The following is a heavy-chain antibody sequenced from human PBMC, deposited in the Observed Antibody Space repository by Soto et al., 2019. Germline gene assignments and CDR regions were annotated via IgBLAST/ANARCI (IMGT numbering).Heavy chain of an antibody. Sequence: GGPLRLSCTASGFPFSSYGMHWVRQAPGKGLEWVAVIWYDGSNKYYADSVKGRFTISRDNSKNTLYLQMNSLRAEDTAVYYCARSPGGAAAGAYYYYGMDVWGQGTTVTVSS. CDR2: IWYDGSNK. V-gene: IGHV3-33*01. CDR1: GFPFSSYG. J-gene: IGHJ6*02. D-gene: IGHD6-13*01. CDR3: ARSPGGAAAGAYYYYGMDV.